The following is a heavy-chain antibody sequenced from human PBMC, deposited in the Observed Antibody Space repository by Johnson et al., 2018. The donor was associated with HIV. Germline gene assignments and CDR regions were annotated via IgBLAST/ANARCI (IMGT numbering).Heavy chain of an antibody. CDR1: GFTFSRYW. Sequence: VRLVESGGGLIQSGGSLRLSCAASGFTFSRYWMHWVRQAPGKGLVWVSRINSDGSSTNYADSVKGRFTISRDNAKNTLYLQMNSLRAEDTAVFYCARDAKVGYGDAFDIWGQGTMVTVSS. V-gene: IGHV3-74*01. J-gene: IGHJ3*02. D-gene: IGHD5-12*01. CDR3: ARDAKVGYGDAFDI. CDR2: INSDGSST.